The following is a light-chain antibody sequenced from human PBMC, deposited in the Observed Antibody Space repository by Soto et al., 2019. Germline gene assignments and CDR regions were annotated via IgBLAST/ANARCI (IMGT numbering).Light chain of an antibody. V-gene: IGKV1-27*01. Sequence: DIQMTQSPSSLSASVGDRVTITCRASQGISNYLAWYQQKPGKVPKLLIYAASTLQSGVPSRFSGSGSGTDFTLTISRLQPEDVGTYYCQKYYSVPLTLGGGTKVDI. CDR3: QKYYSVPLT. CDR1: QGISNY. J-gene: IGKJ4*01. CDR2: AAS.